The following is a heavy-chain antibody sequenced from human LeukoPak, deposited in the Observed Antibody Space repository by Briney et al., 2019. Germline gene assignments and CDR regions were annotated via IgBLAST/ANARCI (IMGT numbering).Heavy chain of an antibody. V-gene: IGHV3-21*01. J-gene: IGHJ4*02. CDR2: ISSSSYI. Sequence: GGSLRLSCAASGFTFSSYSMNWVRQAPGKGLEWVSSISSSSYIYYADSVKGRFTISRDNAKNSLYLQMNSLRAEDTAVYYCARDFTYYYDSSGYYYDDIMDYWGQGTLVTVSS. CDR3: ARDFTYYYDSSGYYYDDIMDY. D-gene: IGHD3-22*01. CDR1: GFTFSSYS.